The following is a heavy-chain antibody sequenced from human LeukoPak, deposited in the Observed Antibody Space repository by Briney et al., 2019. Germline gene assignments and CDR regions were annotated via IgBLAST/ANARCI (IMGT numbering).Heavy chain of an antibody. J-gene: IGHJ4*02. Sequence: GGSLRLSCAASGSTFSSYWMHWVRQAPGKGLVWVSRINSDGSSTTYADSVKGRFTISRDNAKNTLYLQMNSLRAEDTAMYYCVRQYSYDSSGYYPWDYWGQGTLVTVSS. CDR2: INSDGSST. V-gene: IGHV3-74*01. CDR1: GSTFSSYW. CDR3: VRQYSYDSSGYYPWDY. D-gene: IGHD3-22*01.